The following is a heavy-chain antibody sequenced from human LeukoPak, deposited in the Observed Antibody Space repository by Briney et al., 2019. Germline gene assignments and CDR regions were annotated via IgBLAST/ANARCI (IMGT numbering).Heavy chain of an antibody. D-gene: IGHD1-20*01. CDR3: ATITGTTDFVY. Sequence: GGSLRLSCAASGFTVSSNYMSCVRQAPGKGLEWVSVIYSGGSTYYADSVKGRFTISRDNSKNTLYLQMNSLRAEDTAVYYCATITGTTDFVYWGQGTLVTVSS. V-gene: IGHV3-66*01. J-gene: IGHJ4*02. CDR2: IYSGGST. CDR1: GFTVSSNY.